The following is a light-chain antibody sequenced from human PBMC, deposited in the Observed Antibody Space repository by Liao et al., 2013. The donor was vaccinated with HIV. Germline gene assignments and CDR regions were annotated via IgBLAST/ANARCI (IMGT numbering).Light chain of an antibody. Sequence: SYVLTQSPSVSVSPGQTATIACSGDKLGNKFTSWYQQRPGQSPVLLICQDNKRPSGIPERFSGSNSGNTATLTISGTQPVDEAEYFCQAWDSSAEMVFGGGTTLTVL. V-gene: IGLV3-1*01. CDR2: QDN. J-gene: IGLJ2*01. CDR3: QAWDSSAEMV. CDR1: KLGNKF.